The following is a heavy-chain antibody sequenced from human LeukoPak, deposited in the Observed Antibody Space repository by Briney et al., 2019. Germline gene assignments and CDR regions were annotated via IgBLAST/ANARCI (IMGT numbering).Heavy chain of an antibody. CDR3: ARSPYCSGGSCDDY. D-gene: IGHD2-15*01. Sequence: GSSVKVSCKASGGTFSSYAISWVRQAPGQGLEWMGRIIPILGIANYAQKFQGRVTMTRNTSISTAYMELSSLRSEDTAVYYCARSPYCSGGSCDDYWGQGTLVTVSS. CDR2: IIPILGIA. J-gene: IGHJ4*02. V-gene: IGHV1-69*04. CDR1: GGTFSSYA.